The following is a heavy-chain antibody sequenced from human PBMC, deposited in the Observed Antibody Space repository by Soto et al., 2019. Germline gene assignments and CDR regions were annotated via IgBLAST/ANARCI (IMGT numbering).Heavy chain of an antibody. CDR3: ARGIWERSSGWYYFDS. Sequence: QVQLVQSGADVKKPGASVRVSCKASGYTFTHYAVNWVRQAPGQSLEWMGWVNAGNGHTKYSEKFQGRVTITRDASANTAYMEVSSLRSEDTALYFCARGIWERSSGWYYFDSWGQGTLVTVSS. D-gene: IGHD6-19*01. CDR2: VNAGNGHT. CDR1: GYTFTHYA. J-gene: IGHJ4*02. V-gene: IGHV1-3*01.